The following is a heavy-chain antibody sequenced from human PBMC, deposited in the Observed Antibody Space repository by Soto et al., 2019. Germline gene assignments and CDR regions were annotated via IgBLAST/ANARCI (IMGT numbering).Heavy chain of an antibody. J-gene: IGHJ6*02. D-gene: IGHD2-8*01. CDR1: GGTFSSSA. CDR2: IIPIFGTA. V-gene: IGHV1-69*12. Sequence: QVQLVRSGAEVKKPGSSVKVSCKASGGTFSSSAISWVRQAPGQGLEWMGGIIPIFGTAEYAQKFQGRVTITADESTSTDFMEVSSLRSEDTAVYYCASNGESYYYYGMDVWGQGTTVTVSS. CDR3: ASNGESYYYYGMDV.